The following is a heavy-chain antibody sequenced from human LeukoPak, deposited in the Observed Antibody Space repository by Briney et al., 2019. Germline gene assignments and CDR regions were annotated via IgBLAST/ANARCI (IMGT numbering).Heavy chain of an antibody. D-gene: IGHD3-22*01. J-gene: IGHJ5*02. CDR1: GFTFSSYW. CDR3: ARDAPYYDSSGYSPTNNWFDP. CDR2: INSDGSST. V-gene: IGHV3-74*01. Sequence: QPGGSLRLSCAASGFTFSSYWMHWVRQAPGKGLLWVSRINSDGSSTSYADSVKGRFTISRDNAKNTLYLQMNSLRAEDTAVYYCARDAPYYDSSGYSPTNNWFDPWGQGTLVTVSS.